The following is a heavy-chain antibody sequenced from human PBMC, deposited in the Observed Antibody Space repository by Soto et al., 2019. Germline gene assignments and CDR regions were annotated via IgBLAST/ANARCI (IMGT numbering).Heavy chain of an antibody. CDR3: ARDAAMALPDA. CDR2: ISAYNGNT. CDR1: GYTFTSYG. D-gene: IGHD5-18*01. J-gene: IGHJ4*02. Sequence: QVQLVQSGAEVKKPGASVKVSCKASGYTFTSYGISWVRQAPGQGLEWMGWISAYNGNTKYAQKLQGRVTMTTDTSTGTAYMELRSLSSDDTAVYYCARDAAMALPDAWGQGTLVTVSS. V-gene: IGHV1-18*01.